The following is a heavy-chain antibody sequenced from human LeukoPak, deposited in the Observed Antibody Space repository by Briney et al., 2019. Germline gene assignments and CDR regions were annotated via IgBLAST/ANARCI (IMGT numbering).Heavy chain of an antibody. Sequence: GGSLRLSCAASGFTFSSYDMSWVRQAPGKGLEWVSTISGSGGSTYYADSVKGRFTISRDNSKNTLYLQMNSLRAEDTAIYYCAKRPSFGELLYYFDYWGQGTLVTVSS. CDR2: ISGSGGST. CDR3: AKRPSFGELLYYFDY. CDR1: GFTFSSYD. D-gene: IGHD3-10*01. V-gene: IGHV3-23*01. J-gene: IGHJ4*02.